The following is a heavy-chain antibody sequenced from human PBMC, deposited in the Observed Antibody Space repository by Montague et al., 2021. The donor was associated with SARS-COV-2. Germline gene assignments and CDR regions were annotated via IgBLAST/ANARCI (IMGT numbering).Heavy chain of an antibody. CDR2: IYYSGST. D-gene: IGHD6-13*01. J-gene: IGHJ6*02. V-gene: IGHV4-39*07. CDR1: GGSISSSSYC. CDR3: ARVGRQQLVRISGMDV. Sequence: SETLSLTCTVSGGSISSSSYCWGWIRQPPGKGLEWIGSIYYSGSTYYNPSLKSRVTISVDTSKNQFSLKLSSVTAADTAVYYCARVGRQQLVRISGMDVWGQGTTVTVSS.